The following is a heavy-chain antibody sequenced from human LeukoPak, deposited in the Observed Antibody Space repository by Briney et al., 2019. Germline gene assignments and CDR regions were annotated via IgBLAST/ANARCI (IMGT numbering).Heavy chain of an antibody. CDR2: IYSGGST. Sequence: GGSLRLSCAASGFTVSSNYMSWVRQAPGKGLEWVSVIYSGGSTYYADSVKGRFTISRDNSKNTLYLQMNSLRAEDTAVHHCARNGYYYDSSGYYGYYMDVWGKGTTVTVSS. V-gene: IGHV3-53*01. CDR1: GFTVSSNY. J-gene: IGHJ6*03. CDR3: ARNGYYYDSSGYYGYYMDV. D-gene: IGHD3-22*01.